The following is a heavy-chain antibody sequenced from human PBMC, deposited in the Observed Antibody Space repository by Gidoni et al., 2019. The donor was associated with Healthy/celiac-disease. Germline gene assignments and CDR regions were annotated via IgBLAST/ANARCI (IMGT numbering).Heavy chain of an antibody. V-gene: IGHV4-59*11. J-gene: IGHJ5*02. CDR3: ARARGVDILTARGWFDP. Sequence: QVQLQESRPGLVKPSETLSLTCTSSGGSISIHYWSWIRQPPGKGLEWIGYIYYSGSTNYNPSLKSRVTISVDTSKNQFSLRLSSVTAADTAVYYCARARGVDILTARGWFDPWGQGTLVTVSS. CDR1: GGSISIHY. CDR2: IYYSGST. D-gene: IGHD3-9*01.